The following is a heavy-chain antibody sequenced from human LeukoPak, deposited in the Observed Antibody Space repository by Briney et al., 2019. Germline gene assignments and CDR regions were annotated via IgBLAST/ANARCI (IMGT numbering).Heavy chain of an antibody. CDR2: INPSGGST. D-gene: IGHD3-3*01. Sequence: GASVKVSCKASGYTLTSYYMHWVRQAPGQGLEWMGIINPSGGSTSYAQKFQGRVTMTRDTSTSTVYMELSSLRSEDTAVYYCAREVFKGSPAVLYYYYYGMDVWGQGTTVTVSS. V-gene: IGHV1-46*01. CDR1: GYTLTSYY. J-gene: IGHJ6*02. CDR3: AREVFKGSPAVLYYYYYGMDV.